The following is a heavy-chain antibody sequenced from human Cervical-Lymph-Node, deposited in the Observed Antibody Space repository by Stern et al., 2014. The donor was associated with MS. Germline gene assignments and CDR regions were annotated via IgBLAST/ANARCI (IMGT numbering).Heavy chain of an antibody. D-gene: IGHD3-22*01. J-gene: IGHJ6*02. V-gene: IGHV4-59*02. CDR1: GGSVSSYY. CDR2: IYYTGST. Sequence: QVQLVQSGPGLVKPSETLSLTCTVSGGSVSSYYWSWVRQPPGKGLEWIGYIYYTGSTNYNPSLKSRVTISVDTSKNQFSLKLSSVTAADTAVYYCAREGLSDRSGYQLPQYYYGLDVWGQGTTVTVSS. CDR3: AREGLSDRSGYQLPQYYYGLDV.